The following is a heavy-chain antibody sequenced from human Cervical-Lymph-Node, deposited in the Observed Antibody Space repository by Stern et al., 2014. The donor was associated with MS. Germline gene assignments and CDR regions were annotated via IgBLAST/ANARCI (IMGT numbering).Heavy chain of an antibody. CDR1: GGSVSSSSYY. CDR2: IYYSWIT. D-gene: IGHD4-11*01. CDR3: ARHNDYSNYMYY. Sequence: QVQLQESGPGLVRPSETLSLSCTVSGGSVSSSSYYWGWIRQPPGKGLEWVGSIYYSWITCSNPSPKSRFTIPVDTSKNQFSLKLTSVTAADTAVYYCARHNDYSNYMYYWGQGTLVTVSS. V-gene: IGHV4-39*01. J-gene: IGHJ4*02.